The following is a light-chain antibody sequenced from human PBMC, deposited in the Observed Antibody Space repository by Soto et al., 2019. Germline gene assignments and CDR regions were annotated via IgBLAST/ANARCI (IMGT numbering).Light chain of an antibody. CDR2: DAS. CDR1: QSVSSY. V-gene: IGKV3-11*01. CDR3: QQRSNWPRGT. J-gene: IGKJ2*02. Sequence: EIVLTQSPATLSLSPGERATLSCRASQSVSSYLAWYQQKPGQAPRLLIHDASNRATGIPARLSGSGSGTDFTLTISSLEPEDFAVYYCQQRSNWPRGTLGQGNKVEIK.